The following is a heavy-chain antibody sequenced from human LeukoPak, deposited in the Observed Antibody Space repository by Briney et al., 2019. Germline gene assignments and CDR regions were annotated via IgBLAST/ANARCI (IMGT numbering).Heavy chain of an antibody. CDR1: GYTFTSYA. J-gene: IGHJ3*02. D-gene: IGHD1-7*01. CDR3: ARGGTGTLYDRNYQNDAFDI. Sequence: ASVKVSCKASGYTFTSYAMHWVRQAPGQRLEWMGWINAGNGNTKYSQKFQGRVTMTRDTSTSTVNMELSSLRSEDTAVYYCARGGTGTLYDRNYQNDAFDIWGQGTMVTVSS. CDR2: INAGNGNT. V-gene: IGHV1-3*01.